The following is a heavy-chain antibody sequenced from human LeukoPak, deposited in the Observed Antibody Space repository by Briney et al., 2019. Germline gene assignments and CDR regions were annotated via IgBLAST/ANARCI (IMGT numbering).Heavy chain of an antibody. Sequence: GSLRLSCAASGFSLSTYAMHWVRQPPGGGLECVSAIITVGGGTYYANSVRGRFTISRDNSKNPLYLNRGSRGAEDMAVYYCARYSGGSCYDYWGQGTLVTVSS. V-gene: IGHV3-64*01. J-gene: IGHJ4*02. CDR1: GFSLSTYA. D-gene: IGHD2-15*01. CDR2: IITVGGGT. CDR3: ARYSGGSCYDY.